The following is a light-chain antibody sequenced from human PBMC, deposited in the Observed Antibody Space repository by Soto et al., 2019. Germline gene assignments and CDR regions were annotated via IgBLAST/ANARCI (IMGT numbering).Light chain of an antibody. V-gene: IGKV3-15*01. CDR3: QQYHNWPPQYT. J-gene: IGKJ2*01. CDR1: QTVSSN. CDR2: GAS. Sequence: EIVMTQSPATLSLSPGERATLSCRASQTVSSNSAWYQQKPGQAPRLLIHGASTRATGVPARFSGSGSGTEFTLTISSLQSEDFAVYYCQQYHNWPPQYTFGQGTKLQIK.